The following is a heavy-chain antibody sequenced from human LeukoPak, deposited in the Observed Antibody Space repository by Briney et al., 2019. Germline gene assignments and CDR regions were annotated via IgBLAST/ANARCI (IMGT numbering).Heavy chain of an antibody. D-gene: IGHD6-19*01. V-gene: IGHV3-66*01. CDR2: AYSGGRS. J-gene: IGHJ6*02. CDR1: GFTSSRSW. Sequence: KPGGSLRLSCAASGFTSSRSWMSWVRQAPGKGLEWVSSAYSGGRSYYGDSVKGRFTIFRDNSKNTLFLQMNSLRVEDTGIYFCARGGTSGWGTSNYYGMDVWGLGTTVTVSS. CDR3: ARGGTSGWGTSNYYGMDV.